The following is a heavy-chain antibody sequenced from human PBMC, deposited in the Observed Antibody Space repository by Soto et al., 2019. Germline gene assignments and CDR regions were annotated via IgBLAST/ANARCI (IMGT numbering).Heavy chain of an antibody. CDR2: IMPMFGTE. CDR3: ALASRYRVDAFDI. V-gene: IGHV1-69*12. D-gene: IGHD5-18*01. J-gene: IGHJ3*02. Sequence: QVQLVQSGAEVKKPGSSVKVSCKASGGTFSRFSFNWVRQAPGQGLEWMGGIMPMFGTEKYAQKFQDKVTLNADESTGTAYMELSRLTSEDTAVYYCALASRYRVDAFDIWGQGTLVTVSS. CDR1: GGTFSRFS.